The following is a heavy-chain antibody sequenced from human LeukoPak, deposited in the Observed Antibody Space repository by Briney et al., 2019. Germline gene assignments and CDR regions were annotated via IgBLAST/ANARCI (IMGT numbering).Heavy chain of an antibody. CDR3: ARATTSFDY. V-gene: IGHV5-51*01. Sequence: GESLNISCKTSGYIFTSYWIGWVRQMPGRGLEWMGTIYPGDSDTRYRPPLQRQVTISADKSISTAYLQWSSLKASDTAMYYCARATTSFDYWGQGTLVTVSS. CDR1: GYIFTSYW. CDR2: IYPGDSDT. D-gene: IGHD4-11*01. J-gene: IGHJ4*02.